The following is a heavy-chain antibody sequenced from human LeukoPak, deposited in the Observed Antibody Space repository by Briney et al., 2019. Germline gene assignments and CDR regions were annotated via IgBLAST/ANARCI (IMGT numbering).Heavy chain of an antibody. J-gene: IGHJ6*02. CDR1: GFTFSGYP. V-gene: IGHV3-30-3*02. CDR2: ISYDGSNK. D-gene: IGHD1-20*01. Sequence: GGSLRLSCAASGFTFSGYPIHWVRQAPGKGLEWVAVISYDGSNKYYADSVKGRFTISRDNSKNTLYLQMNSLRAEDTAVYYCAKILGKSRLITGTHRGGMDVWGQGTTVTVSS. CDR3: AKILGKSRLITGTHRGGMDV.